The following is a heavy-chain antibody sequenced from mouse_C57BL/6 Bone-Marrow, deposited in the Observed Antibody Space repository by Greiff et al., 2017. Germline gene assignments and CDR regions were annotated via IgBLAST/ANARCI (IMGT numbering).Heavy chain of an antibody. CDR2: IHPNSGST. Sequence: VQLQQPGAELVKPGASVKLSCKASGYTFTSYWMHWVKQRPGQGLEWIGMIHPNSGSTNYNEKFKSKATLTVDKSSSTADMQLSSLTSEDSAVYYCAREGIYYDYDGFAYWGQGTLVTVSA. J-gene: IGHJ3*01. CDR3: AREGIYYDYDGFAY. V-gene: IGHV1-64*01. CDR1: GYTFTSYW. D-gene: IGHD2-4*01.